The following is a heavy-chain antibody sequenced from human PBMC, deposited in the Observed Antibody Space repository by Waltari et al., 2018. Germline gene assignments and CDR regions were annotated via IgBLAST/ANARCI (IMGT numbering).Heavy chain of an antibody. V-gene: IGHV3-7*03. D-gene: IGHD3-16*01. CDR3: ARPENMGELYYY. J-gene: IGHJ4*02. CDR2: INQNGSDK. CDR1: GLNFDSYG. Sequence: EVQLVESGGGLVQPGGSLRLSCEASGLNFDSYGMLWVRRAPGKGLECVANINQNGSDKKYVDSVKGRFTISRNNGKNSLFLQMNNLRGDDTAIYYCARPENMGELYYYWGLGTLVTVST.